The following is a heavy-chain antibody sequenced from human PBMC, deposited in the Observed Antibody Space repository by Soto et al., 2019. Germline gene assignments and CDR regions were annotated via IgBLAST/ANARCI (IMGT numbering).Heavy chain of an antibody. CDR1: GFTFSSYS. CDR2: ISSSSTI. D-gene: IGHD6-13*01. Sequence: EVQLVESGGGLVQPGGSLRLSCAASGFTFSSYSMNWVRQAPGKGLEWVSYISSSSTIYYADSVKGRFTISRDNAKNSLYLQMNSLRDEDTAVYYCANTVYSSSWCFDYWGQGTLVTVSS. J-gene: IGHJ4*02. CDR3: ANTVYSSSWCFDY. V-gene: IGHV3-48*02.